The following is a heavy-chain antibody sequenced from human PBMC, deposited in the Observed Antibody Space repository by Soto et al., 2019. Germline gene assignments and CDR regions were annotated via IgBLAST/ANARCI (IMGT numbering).Heavy chain of an antibody. CDR3: ARDRVASGYPEYFQH. D-gene: IGHD3-22*01. CDR2: IYSGGST. Sequence: EVQLVESGGGLIQPGGSLRLSCAASGFTVSSNYMSWVRQAPGKGLEWVSVIYSGGSTYYADSVKGRFTISRDNSKNTMYLQINSLRAEDTAVYYCARDRVASGYPEYFQHWGQGTLVTVSS. J-gene: IGHJ1*01. V-gene: IGHV3-53*01. CDR1: GFTVSSNY.